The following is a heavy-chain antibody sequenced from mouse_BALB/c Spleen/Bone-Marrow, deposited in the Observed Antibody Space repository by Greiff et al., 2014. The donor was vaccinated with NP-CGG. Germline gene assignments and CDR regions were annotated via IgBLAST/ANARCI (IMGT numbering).Heavy chain of an antibody. CDR2: IYPGDGDT. V-gene: IGHV1-80*01. D-gene: IGHD1-2*01. CDR3: TRSTATFDY. CDR1: GYAFSAYW. Sequence: VQLQQSGAELVRPGSSVRISCKASGYAFSAYWMNWVKQRPGQGLEWIGQIYPGDGDTNYNGKFKGKATLTADKSSSTAYMQLSSLTSEDSAVYFCTRSTATFDYWGQGTTLTVSS. J-gene: IGHJ2*01.